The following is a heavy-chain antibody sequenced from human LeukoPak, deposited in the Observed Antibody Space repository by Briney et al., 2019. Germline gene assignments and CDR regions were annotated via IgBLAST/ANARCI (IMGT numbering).Heavy chain of an antibody. CDR1: GFTLSSYA. V-gene: IGHV3-23*01. Sequence: GGSLRLSCAASGFTLSSYAMSWVRQAPGKGLEWVSTITGSGGNTYYADSVKGRFTISRDNSKNTLYLQMNSLRAEDTAVYYCAKRLGSSSSWALFDCWGQGTLVTVSS. CDR3: AKRLGSSSSWALFDC. D-gene: IGHD6-13*01. J-gene: IGHJ4*02. CDR2: ITGSGGNT.